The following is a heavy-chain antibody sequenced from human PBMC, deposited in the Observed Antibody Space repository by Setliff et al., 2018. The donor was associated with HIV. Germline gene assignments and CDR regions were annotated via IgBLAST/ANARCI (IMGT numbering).Heavy chain of an antibody. D-gene: IGHD5-12*01. V-gene: IGHV4-59*11. CDR1: GGSINGHS. CDR2: IDHSETT. J-gene: IGHJ3*02. Sequence: SETLSLTCTVSGGSINGHSWSWIRQPPGKVLEWIGYIDHSETTNYNPSLKSRLTISIDTSKNQFSLRLSSVTAADTAVYYCAREMATRFDAFDIWGQGTMVTVSS. CDR3: AREMATRFDAFDI.